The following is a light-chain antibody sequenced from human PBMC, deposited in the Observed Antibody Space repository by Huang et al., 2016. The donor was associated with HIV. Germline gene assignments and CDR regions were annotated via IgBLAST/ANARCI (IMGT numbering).Light chain of an antibody. Sequence: DIVMTQSPDSLAVSLGERAIINCKSSQSVLYSSSNKKYLAWYQQKPGQPPKLLIYWAYTRQSGVPDRFSGSGSGTDFTLSISSLQAEDVAVYYCHQYYRTPLTFGGGTKVEIK. CDR3: HQYYRTPLT. V-gene: IGKV4-1*01. J-gene: IGKJ4*01. CDR1: QSVLYSSSNKKY. CDR2: WAY.